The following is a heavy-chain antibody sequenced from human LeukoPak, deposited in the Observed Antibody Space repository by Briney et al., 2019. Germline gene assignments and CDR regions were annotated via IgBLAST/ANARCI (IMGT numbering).Heavy chain of an antibody. CDR1: GFTFNSYW. V-gene: IGHV3-74*01. J-gene: IGHJ3*02. CDR3: ARDHPSYDYVWGSYRYGIGAFDI. Sequence: PGGSLRLSCGASGFTFNSYWFHWVRQAPGKGLVWVSSINSDGSGTSYADSVKGRFTISRDNAKNTVYLQMNSLRAEDTAVYYCARDHPSYDYVWGSYRYGIGAFDIWGQGTMVTVSS. CDR2: INSDGSGT. D-gene: IGHD3-16*02.